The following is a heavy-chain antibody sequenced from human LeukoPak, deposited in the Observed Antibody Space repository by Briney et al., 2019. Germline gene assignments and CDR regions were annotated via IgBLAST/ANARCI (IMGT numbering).Heavy chain of an antibody. D-gene: IGHD5-18*01. CDR2: ISWNSGSI. CDR1: GFTFDDYA. Sequence: GGSLRLSCAASGFTFDDYAMHWVRHAPGKGLEWVSGISWNSGSIGYADSVKGRFTISRDNAKNSLYLQMNSLRAEDMALYYCAKAQGGSGYSYDQGFDYWGQGTLVTVSS. CDR3: AKAQGGSGYSYDQGFDY. V-gene: IGHV3-9*03. J-gene: IGHJ4*02.